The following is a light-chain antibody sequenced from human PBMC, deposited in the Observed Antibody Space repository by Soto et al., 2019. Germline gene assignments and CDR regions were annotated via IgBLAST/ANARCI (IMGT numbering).Light chain of an antibody. CDR3: QKYDSAPWT. Sequence: DIQMTQSPSSLSASVRDRVTITCRASQGISNYLAWYQQKPGKVPKLLIYAASTLQSGVPSRFSGSGSVTEFTLTISSLQPEDVATSYCQKYDSAPWTFGQGTKVEIK. CDR2: AAS. CDR1: QGISNY. J-gene: IGKJ1*01. V-gene: IGKV1-27*01.